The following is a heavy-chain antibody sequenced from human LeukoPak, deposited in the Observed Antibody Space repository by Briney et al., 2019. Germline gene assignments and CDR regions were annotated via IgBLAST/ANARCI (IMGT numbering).Heavy chain of an antibody. CDR3: ARGHGGYYYDSSGYYLFG. J-gene: IGHJ4*02. CDR1: GGSFSGYY. V-gene: IGHV4-34*01. D-gene: IGHD3-22*01. Sequence: PSETLSLTCAVYGGSFSGYYWSWLRQPPGKGLEWIGEINHSGSTNYNPSLKSLVTISVDTSKNQFSLKLSSVTAADTAVYYCARGHGGYYYDSSGYYLFGWGQGTLVTVSS. CDR2: INHSGST.